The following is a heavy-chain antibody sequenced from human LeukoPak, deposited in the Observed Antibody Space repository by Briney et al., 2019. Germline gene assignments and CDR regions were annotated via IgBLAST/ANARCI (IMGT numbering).Heavy chain of an antibody. Sequence: ASVKVSCKASGYTFTSYGISWARQAPGQGLEWMGWISAYNGNTNYAQKLQGRVTMTTDTSTSTAYMELRSLRSDDTAVYYCARVRPMGYYDSSGYYDYWGQGTLVTVSS. V-gene: IGHV1-18*01. CDR2: ISAYNGNT. J-gene: IGHJ4*02. CDR3: ARVRPMGYYDSSGYYDY. D-gene: IGHD3-22*01. CDR1: GYTFTSYG.